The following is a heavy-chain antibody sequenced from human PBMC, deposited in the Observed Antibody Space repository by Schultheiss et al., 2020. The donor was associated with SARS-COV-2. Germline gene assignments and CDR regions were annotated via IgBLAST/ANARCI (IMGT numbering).Heavy chain of an antibody. D-gene: IGHD4-17*01. J-gene: IGHJ6*02. V-gene: IGHV4-61*08. CDR3: ARDNGRYGALCYYYGMDV. CDR1: GGSISSGGYY. CDR2: IYYSGST. Sequence: SETLSLTCTVSGGSISSGGYYWSWIRQHPGKGLEWIGYIYYSGSTNYNPSLKSRVTMSVDTSKNQFSLRLSSVTAADTAVYYCARDNGRYGALCYYYGMDVWGQGTTVTVSS.